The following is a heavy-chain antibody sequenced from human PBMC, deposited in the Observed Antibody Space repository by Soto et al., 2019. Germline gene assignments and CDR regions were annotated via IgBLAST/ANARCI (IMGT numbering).Heavy chain of an antibody. CDR2: ILVASGST. J-gene: IGHJ3*02. V-gene: IGHV1-58*01. CDR1: GFTFGNSA. Sequence: SVKVSCKASGFTFGNSAVHWVRQARGQRLEWMGWILVASGSTTYAQKFPGRVTMTRDTSTSTVYMELSSLRSEDTAVHYCARPPRSGIDAFDIWGQGTMVTVSS. D-gene: IGHD3-3*01. CDR3: ARPPRSGIDAFDI.